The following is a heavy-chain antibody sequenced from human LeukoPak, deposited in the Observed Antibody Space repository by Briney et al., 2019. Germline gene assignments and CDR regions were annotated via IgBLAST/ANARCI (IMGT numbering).Heavy chain of an antibody. Sequence: SETLSLTCTVSGGSISSYYWSWIRQPAGKGLEWIGRIYTSGSTNYNPSLKSRVTILVDTSKNQFSLKLSSVTAADTAVYYCARSQWLVLVDYWGQGALVTVSS. J-gene: IGHJ4*02. CDR2: IYTSGST. CDR3: ARSQWLVLVDY. CDR1: GGSISSYY. V-gene: IGHV4-4*07. D-gene: IGHD6-19*01.